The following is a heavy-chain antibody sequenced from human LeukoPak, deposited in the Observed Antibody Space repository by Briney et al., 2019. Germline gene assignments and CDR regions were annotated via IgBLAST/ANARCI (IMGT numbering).Heavy chain of an antibody. J-gene: IGHJ4*02. CDR3: ARENSSGWVIY. Sequence: SETLSLTCTVSGGSLSSGSYYWSWVRQPARKGLEWLGRIYTRGSTNYNPSLRSRVPASIDTSKIQFSLKLSAVTAADTAVYYCARENSSGWVIYWGQGTLVTVSS. V-gene: IGHV4-61*02. D-gene: IGHD6-19*01. CDR2: IYTRGST. CDR1: GGSLSSGSYY.